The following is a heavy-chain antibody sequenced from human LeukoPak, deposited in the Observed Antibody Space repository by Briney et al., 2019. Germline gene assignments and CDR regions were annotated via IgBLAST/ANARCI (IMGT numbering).Heavy chain of an antibody. V-gene: IGHV3-23*01. CDR3: AKAGHYGSGSYYSDY. CDR1: GLTVNGNY. D-gene: IGHD3-10*01. Sequence: PGGSLRLSCEVSGLTVNGNYMTWVRQAPGRGLEWLSTISGSGTTTYYVDSVKGRFTVSRDNSKNTLYLQMSSLRAGDTAVYYCAKAGHYGSGSYYSDYWGRGTLVTVSP. CDR2: ISGSGTTT. J-gene: IGHJ4*02.